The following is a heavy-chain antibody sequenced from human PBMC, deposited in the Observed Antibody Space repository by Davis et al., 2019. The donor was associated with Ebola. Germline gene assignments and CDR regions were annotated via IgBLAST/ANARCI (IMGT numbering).Heavy chain of an antibody. CDR2: VSGNAGGT. CDR3: ARDLIIVVVPAAEGEGYYYGMDV. D-gene: IGHD2-2*01. Sequence: GGSLRLSCAASGFTFNNYAMSWVRQAPGKGLEWVSAVSGNAGGTYYADSVKGRFTISRDNSRNTLYLQMNSLRDEDTAVYYCARDLIIVVVPAAEGEGYYYGMDVRGKGTTVTVSS. J-gene: IGHJ6*04. CDR1: GFTFNNYA. V-gene: IGHV3-23*01.